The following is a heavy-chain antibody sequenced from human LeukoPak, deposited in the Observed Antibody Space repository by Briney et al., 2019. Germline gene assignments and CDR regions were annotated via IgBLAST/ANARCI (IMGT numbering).Heavy chain of an antibody. Sequence: GASVKVSCKASGYTFTGYYMHWVRQAPGQGLEWMGWINPNSGGTNYAQKFQGRVTMTRDTSISTAYMELSRLRSDDTAVYYCARVGRRYGSGSSYFFDYWGQGTLVTVSS. J-gene: IGHJ4*02. CDR1: GYTFTGYY. CDR2: INPNSGGT. CDR3: ARVGRRYGSGSSYFFDY. D-gene: IGHD3-10*01. V-gene: IGHV1-2*02.